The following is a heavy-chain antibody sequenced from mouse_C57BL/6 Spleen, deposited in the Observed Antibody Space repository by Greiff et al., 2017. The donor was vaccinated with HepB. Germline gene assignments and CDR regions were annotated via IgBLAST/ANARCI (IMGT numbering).Heavy chain of an antibody. J-gene: IGHJ4*01. CDR1: GYTFTSYW. CDR3: ARDSDYYGSSYYYAMDY. D-gene: IGHD1-1*01. V-gene: IGHV1-52*01. Sequence: QVQLQQPGAELVRPGSSVKLSCKASGYTFTSYWMHWVKRRPIQGLEWIGNIDPSDSETHYNQKFKDKATLTVDKSSSTAYMQLSSLTSEDSAVYYCARDSDYYGSSYYYAMDYWGQGTSVTVSS. CDR2: IDPSDSET.